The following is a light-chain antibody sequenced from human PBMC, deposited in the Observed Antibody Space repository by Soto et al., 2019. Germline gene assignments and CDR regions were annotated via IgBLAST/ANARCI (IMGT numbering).Light chain of an antibody. Sequence: DIQMTQSPSSLSASVGDRVTITCRASQGISTYLAWYQQKPGKVPQILISAASAVHSGVPSRFSGSGSGTDFTLTISSLQPEDAVTYYCQKYNSAPWTFGQGTKVEIK. CDR2: AAS. CDR3: QKYNSAPWT. CDR1: QGISTY. J-gene: IGKJ1*01. V-gene: IGKV1-27*01.